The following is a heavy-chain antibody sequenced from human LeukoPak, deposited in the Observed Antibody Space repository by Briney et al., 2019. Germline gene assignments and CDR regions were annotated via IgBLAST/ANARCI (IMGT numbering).Heavy chain of an antibody. D-gene: IGHD2-15*01. CDR1: GGSISSYY. Sequence: KSSETLSLTYTVSGGSISSYYWSWIRQPPGKGLEWIGYIYYSGSTNYNPSLKSRVTISVDTSKNQFSLKLSSVTAADTAVYYCARQVAAASCWFDPWGQGTLVTVSS. V-gene: IGHV4-59*08. CDR3: ARQVAAASCWFDP. J-gene: IGHJ5*02. CDR2: IYYSGST.